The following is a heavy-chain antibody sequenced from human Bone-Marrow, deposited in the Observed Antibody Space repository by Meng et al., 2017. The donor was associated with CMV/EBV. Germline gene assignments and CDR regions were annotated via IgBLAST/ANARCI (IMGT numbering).Heavy chain of an antibody. J-gene: IGHJ6*02. V-gene: IGHV1-2*02. CDR2: INPNSGGT. Sequence: ASVKVSCKASGYTFTGYYIHWVRQAPGQGLEWMGWINPNSGGTHYAQTFQGRVTMTRDTSISTAYMELTRLRSDDTAVYYCAREELGGPASGMDVWGQGTTVTVPS. D-gene: IGHD2-15*01. CDR1: GYTFTGYY. CDR3: AREELGGPASGMDV.